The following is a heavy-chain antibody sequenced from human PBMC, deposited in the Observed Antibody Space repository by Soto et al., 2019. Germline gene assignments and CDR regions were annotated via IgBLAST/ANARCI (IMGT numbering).Heavy chain of an antibody. CDR2: INYSGST. V-gene: IGHV4-34*01. Sequence: PSETLSLTCAVYGGSFSGYYWSWIRQSPGKGLEWIGEINYSGSTKYNPSLKSRVTISVDTSKNQFSLKLSSVTAADTAVYYCARALPYYDSSGYRLGYNWFAPWGQGTPVTVSS. D-gene: IGHD3-22*01. J-gene: IGHJ5*02. CDR3: ARALPYYDSSGYRLGYNWFAP. CDR1: GGSFSGYY.